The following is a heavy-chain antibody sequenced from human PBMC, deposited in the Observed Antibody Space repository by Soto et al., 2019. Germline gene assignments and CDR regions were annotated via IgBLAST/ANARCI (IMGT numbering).Heavy chain of an antibody. CDR1: GASISGFY. D-gene: IGHD1-1*01. J-gene: IGHJ5*02. CDR3: VRDGTKTLRDWFHP. CDR2: IYATGTT. V-gene: IGHV4-4*07. Sequence: TSETLSLTCTVSGASISGFYWSWIRKSAGKGLEWIGRIYATGTTEHNPSLKSRVMMSVDTSKKQFLLKLRSGTAADTAVYYCVRDGTKTLRDWFHPCGQGIWITVSS.